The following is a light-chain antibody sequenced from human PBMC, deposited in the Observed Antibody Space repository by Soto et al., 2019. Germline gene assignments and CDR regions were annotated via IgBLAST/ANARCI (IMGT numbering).Light chain of an antibody. J-gene: IGKJ1*01. CDR2: GAS. CDR3: QQYGSSPRT. Sequence: EIVLTQSPGTLSLSPGERSTLSCRASQSVSSSYLAWYQQKHGQAPRXXIYGASSRATGIPDRFSGSGSGTDLTITISRLEPEDFEVYCCQQYGSSPRTFGQGTKVDIK. CDR1: QSVSSSY. V-gene: IGKV3-20*01.